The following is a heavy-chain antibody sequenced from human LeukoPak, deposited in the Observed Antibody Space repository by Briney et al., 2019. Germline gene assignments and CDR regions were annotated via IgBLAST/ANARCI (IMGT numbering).Heavy chain of an antibody. CDR2: INHSGST. J-gene: IGHJ3*02. D-gene: IGHD6-6*01. Sequence: SETLSLTCAVYGGSFSGYYWSWIRQPPGKGLEGIGEINHSGSTNYNPSLKSRVTISVDTSKNQFSLKLSSVTAADTAVYYCAREQKSIDDAFDIWGQGTMVTVSS. CDR3: AREQKSIDDAFDI. CDR1: GGSFSGYY. V-gene: IGHV4-34*01.